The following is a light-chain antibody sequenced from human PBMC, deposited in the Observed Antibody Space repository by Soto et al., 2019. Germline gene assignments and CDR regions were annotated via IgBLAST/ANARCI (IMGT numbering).Light chain of an antibody. CDR1: QGISSY. V-gene: IGKV1-39*01. J-gene: IGKJ1*01. Sequence: IQLTQSPFSLSASVGDRVTITCRASQGISSYLAWYQQKPGQAPKLLIYAASTLQSGVPSRFSGSGSGTDFTLTISSLQPEDFATYYCQESYSTHRWTFGQGTKVDIK. CDR3: QESYSTHRWT. CDR2: AAS.